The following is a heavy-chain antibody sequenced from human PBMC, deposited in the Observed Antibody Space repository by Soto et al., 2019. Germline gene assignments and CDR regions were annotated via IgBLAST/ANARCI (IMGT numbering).Heavy chain of an antibody. CDR1: GFTFSSYG. Sequence: GGSLRLSCAASGFTFSSYGMHWVRQAPGKGLEWVAVISYDGSNKYYADSVKGRFTISRDNSKNTLYLQMNSLRAEDTAVYYCARQAVAPCSGGSCYPNYYYGMDVWGQGTTVTVSS. D-gene: IGHD2-15*01. CDR2: ISYDGSNK. V-gene: IGHV3-30*03. J-gene: IGHJ6*02. CDR3: ARQAVAPCSGGSCYPNYYYGMDV.